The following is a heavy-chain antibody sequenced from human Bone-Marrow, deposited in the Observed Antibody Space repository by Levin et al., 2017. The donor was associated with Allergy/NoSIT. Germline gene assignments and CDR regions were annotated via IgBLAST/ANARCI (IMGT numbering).Heavy chain of an antibody. CDR2: ISGSGGST. Sequence: PGGSLRLSCAASGFTFSSYAMSWVRQAPGKGLEWVSAISGSGGSTYYADSVKGRFTISRDNSKNTLYLQMNSLRAEDTAVYYCAKDDVEGWGATNDYWGQGTLVTVSS. V-gene: IGHV3-23*01. D-gene: IGHD1-26*01. J-gene: IGHJ4*02. CDR3: AKDDVEGWGATNDY. CDR1: GFTFSSYA.